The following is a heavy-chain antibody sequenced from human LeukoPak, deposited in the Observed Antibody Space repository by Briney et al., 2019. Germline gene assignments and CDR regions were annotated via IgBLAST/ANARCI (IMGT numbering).Heavy chain of an antibody. D-gene: IGHD2-2*01. J-gene: IGHJ3*02. CDR3: ARVGVPAAKEVSDAFDI. CDR2: INHSGST. V-gene: IGHV4-34*01. Sequence: SETLSLTCAVYGGSFSGYYWSWIRQPPGKGLEWIGEINHSGSTNYNPSLKSRVTISVDTSKNQFSLKLSSVTAADTAVYYCARVGVPAAKEVSDAFDIWGQGTMVTVSS. CDR1: GGSFSGYY.